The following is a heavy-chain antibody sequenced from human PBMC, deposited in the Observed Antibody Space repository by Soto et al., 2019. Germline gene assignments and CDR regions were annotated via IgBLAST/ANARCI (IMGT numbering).Heavy chain of an antibody. J-gene: IGHJ4*02. D-gene: IGHD3-10*01. CDR1: GFTFSSYA. V-gene: IGHV3-23*01. CDR3: AKDYRRGITMVRGVFFDY. Sequence: PGGSLRLSCAASGFTFSSYAMSWVRQAPGKGLEWVSAISGSGGSTYYADSVKGRFTISRDNSKNTLYLQMNSLRAEDTAVYYCAKDYRRGITMVRGVFFDYCGQGTLVTVSS. CDR2: ISGSGGST.